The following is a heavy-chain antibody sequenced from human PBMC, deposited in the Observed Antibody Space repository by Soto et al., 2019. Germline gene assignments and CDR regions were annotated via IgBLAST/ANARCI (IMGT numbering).Heavy chain of an antibody. Sequence: QVQLQESGPGLVKPSGTLSLTCAVSGDSISSSKWWCWVRQPPGKGLEWIGEIYHSGSTNYNPSLKSRLIISVDKSKNQFSLKLSSVTDADTAVYYCARGERQQQRDYWGQGTLVTVSS. CDR3: ARGERQQQRDY. J-gene: IGHJ4*02. CDR2: IYHSGST. CDR1: GDSISSSKW. V-gene: IGHV4-4*02. D-gene: IGHD6-13*01.